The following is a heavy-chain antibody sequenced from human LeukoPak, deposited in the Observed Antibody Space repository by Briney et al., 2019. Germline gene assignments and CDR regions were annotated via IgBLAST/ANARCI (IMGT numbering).Heavy chain of an antibody. CDR1: GCIFTNYG. CDR3: VRDSDHAPDY. CDR2: INVYNGHT. V-gene: IGHV1-18*01. J-gene: IGHJ4*02. D-gene: IGHD3-10*01. Sequence: VASVKVSCKTSGCIFTNYGVSWVRQAPGQGLEWMGWINVYNGHTIYAQEFQGRVTLTTDTSTSTAHMDLRSLRSDDTAVYYCVRDSDHAPDYWGQGTLVTVSS.